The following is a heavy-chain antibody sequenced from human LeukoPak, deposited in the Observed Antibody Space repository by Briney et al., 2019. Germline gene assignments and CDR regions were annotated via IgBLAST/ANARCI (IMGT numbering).Heavy chain of an antibody. D-gene: IGHD1-26*01. CDR1: GFTFSSYA. CDR3: AKARRIVGATKKWEQRDLDAFDI. J-gene: IGHJ3*02. Sequence: PGGSLRLSCAASGFTFSSYAMSWVRQAPGKGLEWVSGISGSGDRTYYADPVKGRFTISRDNSKNTLYLQMNSLRAEDTAVYYCAKARRIVGATKKWEQRDLDAFDIWGQGTIVTVSS. V-gene: IGHV3-23*01. CDR2: ISGSGDRT.